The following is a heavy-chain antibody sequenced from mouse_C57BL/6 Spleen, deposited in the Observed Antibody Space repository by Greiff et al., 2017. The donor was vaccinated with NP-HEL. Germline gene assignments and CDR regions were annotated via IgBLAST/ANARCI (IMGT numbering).Heavy chain of an antibody. V-gene: IGHV1-26*01. J-gene: IGHJ3*01. CDR1: GYTFTDYY. CDR3: ARNALYGAWFAY. Sequence: EVQLQQSGPELVKPGASVKISCKASGYTFTDYYMNWVKQSHGKSLEWIGDINPNNGGTSYNQKFKGKATLTVDKSSSPAYMELRILTSEDSAVYYCARNALYGAWFAYWGQGTLVTVSA. D-gene: IGHD1-1*01. CDR2: INPNNGGT.